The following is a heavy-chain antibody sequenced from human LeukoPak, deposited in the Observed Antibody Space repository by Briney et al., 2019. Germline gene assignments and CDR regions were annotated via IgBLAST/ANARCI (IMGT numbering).Heavy chain of an antibody. CDR2: IYYSGST. J-gene: IGHJ4*02. CDR1: GGSISSGGYY. CDR3: AREWGTSCYLDY. V-gene: IGHV4-31*03. D-gene: IGHD2-2*01. Sequence: SQTLSLTCTVSGGSISSGGYYWSWIRQHPGKGLEWIGYIYYSGSTNYNPSLKSRVTISVDTSKNQFSLKLSSVTAADTAVYYCAREWGTSCYLDYWGQGTLVTVSS.